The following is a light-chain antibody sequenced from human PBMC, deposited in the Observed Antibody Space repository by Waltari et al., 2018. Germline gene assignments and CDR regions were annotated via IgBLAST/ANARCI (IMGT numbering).Light chain of an antibody. J-gene: IGLJ2*01. CDR1: FGGKD. CDR2: INN. V-gene: IGLV1-44*01. CDR3: SVWDDSLNGQVQ. Sequence: QSLLTQPPSASGTPGQRVTISCSGDFGGKDVRWDQQIPGAAPQLLVQINNKRAPGVPDRFSSSKSGTSASLAISGLQSADEGDYYCSVWDDSLNGQVQFGGGTKLTV.